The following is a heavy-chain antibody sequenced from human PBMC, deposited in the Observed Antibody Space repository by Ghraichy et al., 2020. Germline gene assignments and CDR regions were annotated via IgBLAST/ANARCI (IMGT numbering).Heavy chain of an antibody. Sequence: ETLSLTCAASGFTVSSNYMSWVRQAPGKGLEWVSVIYSGGTTYYADSVKGRFTISRDNSKNTVYLQMNSLRAEDTAVYYCATSGPLSYYYCAMDVWGQGTTVTVSS. CDR2: IYSGGTT. V-gene: IGHV3-53*01. D-gene: IGHD1-14*01. J-gene: IGHJ6*02. CDR1: GFTVSSNY. CDR3: ATSGPLSYYYCAMDV.